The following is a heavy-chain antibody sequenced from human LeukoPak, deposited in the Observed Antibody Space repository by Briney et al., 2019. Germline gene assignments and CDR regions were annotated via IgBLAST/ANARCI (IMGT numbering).Heavy chain of an antibody. J-gene: IGHJ4*02. D-gene: IGHD6-6*01. CDR1: GFTFSSYW. V-gene: IGHV3-7*01. CDR3: ARNDYASSSGYDF. CDR2: IKQDGSEK. Sequence: GGSLRLSCAASGFTFSSYWMSWVRQAPGKGLEWVANIKQDGSEKYYVDSVKGRFTISRDNAKNSLYLQMDSLRAEDTAVFFCARNDYASSSGYDFWGQGTLVTVSS.